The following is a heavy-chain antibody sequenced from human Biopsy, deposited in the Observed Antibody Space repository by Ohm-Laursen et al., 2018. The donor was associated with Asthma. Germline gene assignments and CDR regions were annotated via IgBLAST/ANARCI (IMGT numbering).Heavy chain of an antibody. CDR1: GGSITSSSYY. Sequence: SETLSLTCAVSGGSITSSSYYWGWIRQPPGKGMEWIGSMYHSGSPYYRPSLKSRATISVDTSNNQLSLKMSSVTAADTAVYFCVRHQYSSSWSTFDYWGQGALVTVSS. CDR2: MYHSGSP. CDR3: VRHQYSSSWSTFDY. V-gene: IGHV4-39*01. J-gene: IGHJ4*02. D-gene: IGHD3-22*01.